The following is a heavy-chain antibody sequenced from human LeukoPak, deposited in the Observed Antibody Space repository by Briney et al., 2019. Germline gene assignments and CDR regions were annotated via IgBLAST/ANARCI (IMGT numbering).Heavy chain of an antibody. CDR3: AKDIQLST. CDR2: IGASGEST. Sequence: GSLRLSCTASGFTFSDYAMTWVRQAPGKGLEWVSLIGASGESTYYADSVKGRFTISRDNSKNTLSLQMNSLRVEDTAMYFCAKDIQLSTWGLGTMVTVSS. V-gene: IGHV3-23*01. D-gene: IGHD5-24*01. CDR1: GFTFSDYA. J-gene: IGHJ3*01.